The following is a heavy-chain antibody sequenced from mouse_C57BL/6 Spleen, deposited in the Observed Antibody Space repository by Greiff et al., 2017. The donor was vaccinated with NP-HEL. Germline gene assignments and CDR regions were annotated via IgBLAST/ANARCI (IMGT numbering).Heavy chain of an antibody. CDR3: GGWAFDY. J-gene: IGHJ2*01. Sequence: VQLQQSGPELVKPGASVKISCKASGYTFTDYYMNWVKQSHGKSLEWIGDINPNNGGTSYNQKFKGKATLTVDKSSSTAYMELRSLTSEDSAVYYCGGWAFDYWGQGTTRTVSS. CDR2: INPNNGGT. CDR1: GYTFTDYY. V-gene: IGHV1-26*01. D-gene: IGHD3-3*01.